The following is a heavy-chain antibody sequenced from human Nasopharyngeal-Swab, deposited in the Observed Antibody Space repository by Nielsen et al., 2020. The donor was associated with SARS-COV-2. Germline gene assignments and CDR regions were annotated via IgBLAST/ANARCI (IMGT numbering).Heavy chain of an antibody. CDR1: GGSISSGDYY. CDR3: ARRAMIGPLGSFDI. D-gene: IGHD3-22*01. CDR2: IYYSGST. V-gene: IGHV4-30-4*01. Sequence: SETLSLTCTVSGGSISSGDYYWSWIRQPPGQGLEWIGYIYYSGSTYYNPSLKSRVTISVDTSKNQFSLKLSSVTAADTAVYYCARRAMIGPLGSFDIWGQGTMVTVSS. J-gene: IGHJ3*02.